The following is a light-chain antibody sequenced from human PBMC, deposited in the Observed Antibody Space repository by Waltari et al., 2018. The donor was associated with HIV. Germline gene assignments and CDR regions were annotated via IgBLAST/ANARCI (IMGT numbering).Light chain of an antibody. J-gene: IGKJ3*01. Sequence: DIVMTQSPDSLVVSLGERATINCKSSQSVLYISSSKHDLAWYQQKPVQSPNLLIYWASTLESGGPDRFSDGGSGTDFTLSISSLQAEYVAVYYCQQYYSLPFTFGPGTKGD. CDR3: QQYYSLPFT. V-gene: IGKV4-1*01. CDR2: WAS. CDR1: QSVLYISSSKHD.